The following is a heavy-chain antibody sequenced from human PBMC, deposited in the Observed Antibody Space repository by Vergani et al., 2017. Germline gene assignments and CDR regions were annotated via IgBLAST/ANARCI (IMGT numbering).Heavy chain of an antibody. Sequence: QVQLVQSGAEVERPGASVKVSCKASGYTFTSYYIHWVRQAPGQGLEWMGVINPSDSSTNYAQKFQGRVTMTRDTSTSTVYMELSSLRSEDTAVYFCTKTRMXTSSWYADNWFDPWGQGTLVTVSS. V-gene: IGHV1-46*03. D-gene: IGHD6-13*01. CDR2: INPSDSST. CDR3: TKTRMXTSSWYADNWFDP. J-gene: IGHJ5*02. CDR1: GYTFTSYY.